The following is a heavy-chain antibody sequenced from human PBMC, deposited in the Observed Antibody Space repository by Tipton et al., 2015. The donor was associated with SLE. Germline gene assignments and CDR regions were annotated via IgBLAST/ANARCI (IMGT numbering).Heavy chain of an antibody. V-gene: IGHV4-39*07. CDR1: GGPITTRSYY. CDR2: VFRGGST. D-gene: IGHD2-2*01. Sequence: TLSLTCIVSGGPITTRSYYWGWIRQPPGKGLEWIGEVFRGGSTNYSPSLESRVTITVDMSKNQFSLRLISVTAADTAVYYCARGCSSSTCEPFYFFGMDVWGQGTTVTVSS. J-gene: IGHJ6*02. CDR3: ARGCSSSTCEPFYFFGMDV.